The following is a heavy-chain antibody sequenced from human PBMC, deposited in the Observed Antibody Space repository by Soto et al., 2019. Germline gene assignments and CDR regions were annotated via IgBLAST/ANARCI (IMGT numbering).Heavy chain of an antibody. J-gene: IGHJ4*02. D-gene: IGHD5-12*01. CDR1: GAYIRYAGFL. V-gene: IGHV4-30-2*06. Sequence: PLSLTCTVSGAYIRYAGFLWSWIRQSPGKGLEWIGYISHLENTYLHPSFKSRLTMSIDRTRNQFSLKLSSVTAADMAVYYCARGGGYDSFDNWGQGVLLTVSS. CDR2: ISHLENT. CDR3: ARGGGYDSFDN.